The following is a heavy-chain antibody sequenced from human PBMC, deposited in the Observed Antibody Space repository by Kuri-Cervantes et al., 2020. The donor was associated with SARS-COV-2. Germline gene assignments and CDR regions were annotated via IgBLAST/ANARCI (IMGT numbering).Heavy chain of an antibody. CDR2: INWNGGST. V-gene: IGHV3-20*04. D-gene: IGHD2-2*02. Sequence: GGSLRLSCAASGFTFDDYGMNRVRQAPGKGLEWVSGINWNGGSTYYADSVKGRFTISRDNAKNSLYPQMNSLRAEDTALYYCAIEIGYCSSTSCYKYFQHWGQGTLVTVSS. CDR3: AIEIGYCSSTSCYKYFQH. CDR1: GFTFDDYG. J-gene: IGHJ1*01.